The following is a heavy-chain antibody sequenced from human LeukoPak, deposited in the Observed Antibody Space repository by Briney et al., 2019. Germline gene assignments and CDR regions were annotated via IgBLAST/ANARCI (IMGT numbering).Heavy chain of an antibody. CDR2: ISGSGGNT. V-gene: IGHV3-23*01. CDR3: ARGLGSPVPTWFDP. J-gene: IGHJ5*02. CDR1: GFTFSSYA. D-gene: IGHD3-16*01. Sequence: GGSLRLSCAASGFTFSSYAMSWVRQAPGKGLEWVSAISGSGGNTYYADSVKGRLTISRDNAKNSLYLQMNSLRAEDTAVYYCARGLGSPVPTWFDPWGQGTLVTVSS.